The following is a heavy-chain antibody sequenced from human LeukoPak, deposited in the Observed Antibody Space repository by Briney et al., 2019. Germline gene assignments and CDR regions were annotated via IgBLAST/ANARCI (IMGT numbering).Heavy chain of an antibody. V-gene: IGHV3-33*01. Sequence: PGGSLRLSCAASGFTFSSYGMHWVRQAPGKGLEWVAVIWYDGSNKYYADSVKGRFTISRDNSKDTLYLQMNSLRAEDTAVYYCARGEQWGLRSATKDYWGQGTLVTVSS. J-gene: IGHJ4*02. CDR3: ARGEQWGLRSATKDY. CDR1: GFTFSSYG. D-gene: IGHD6-19*01. CDR2: IWYDGSNK.